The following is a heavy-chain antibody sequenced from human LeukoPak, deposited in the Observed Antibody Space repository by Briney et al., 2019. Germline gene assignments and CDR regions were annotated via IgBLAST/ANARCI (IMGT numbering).Heavy chain of an antibody. Sequence: GGSLRLSCAASGFTFSSYAMTWVRQAPGKGLKWVSAILGSGGSTYYADSVKGRFTISRDNSKNTLPLQMNSLSAEDTAVYYCAKHTISILTGYTLFDYWGQGTLVTVSS. D-gene: IGHD3-9*01. V-gene: IGHV3-23*01. CDR1: GFTFSSYA. J-gene: IGHJ4*02. CDR2: ILGSGGST. CDR3: AKHTISILTGYTLFDY.